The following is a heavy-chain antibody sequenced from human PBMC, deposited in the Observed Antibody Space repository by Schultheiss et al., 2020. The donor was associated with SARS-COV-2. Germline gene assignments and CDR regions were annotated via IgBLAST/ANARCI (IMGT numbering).Heavy chain of an antibody. Sequence: GGSLRLSCAASGFTFSSYAMSWVRQAPGKGLEWVAVISYDGSNKYYADSVKGRFTISRDNSKNTLYLQMNSLRAEDTAVYYCAKGSPHTAMVEGVLYWFDYWGQGTLVTVSS. CDR1: GFTFSSYA. J-gene: IGHJ4*02. CDR2: ISYDGSNK. D-gene: IGHD5-18*01. CDR3: AKGSPHTAMVEGVLYWFDY. V-gene: IGHV3-30*18.